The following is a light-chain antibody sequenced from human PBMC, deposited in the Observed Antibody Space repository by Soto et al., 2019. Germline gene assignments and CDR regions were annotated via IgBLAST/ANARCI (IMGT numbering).Light chain of an antibody. J-gene: IGKJ4*01. CDR1: QSVSSNY. Sequence: DIVLTQSPGTLSLSPGERATLSCRASQSVSSNYLAWYQQKPGQAPRLLIHGASTRATGVPDRFSGSGSGTDFTLTISRLEPEDFAVYYCQQYSSSPLTFGGGTKVEIK. V-gene: IGKV3-20*01. CDR2: GAS. CDR3: QQYSSSPLT.